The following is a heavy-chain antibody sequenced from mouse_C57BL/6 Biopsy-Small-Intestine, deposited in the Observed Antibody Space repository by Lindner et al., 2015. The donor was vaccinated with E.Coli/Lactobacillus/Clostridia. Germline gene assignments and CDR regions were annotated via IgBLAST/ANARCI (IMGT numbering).Heavy chain of an antibody. CDR2: ISSGGSYT. Sequence: VQLQESGGDLVKPGGSLKLSCAASGFTFSSYGMSWARQTPDKRLEWVATISSGGSYTYYPDSVKGRFTISRDNAKNTLYLQMSSLKSEDTAMYYCATLYYGSSYFDYWGQGTTLTVSS. D-gene: IGHD1-1*01. V-gene: IGHV5-6*01. CDR1: GFTFSSYG. J-gene: IGHJ2*01. CDR3: ATLYYGSSYFDY.